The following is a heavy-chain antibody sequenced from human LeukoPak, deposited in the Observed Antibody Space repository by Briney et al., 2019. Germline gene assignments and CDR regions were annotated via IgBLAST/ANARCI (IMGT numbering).Heavy chain of an antibody. CDR1: GYTFTSYG. Sequence: GSVKVSCKASGYTFTSYGISWVRQPPGQGLEWMGWISAYNGNTNYAQKLQGRVTMTTDTSTSTAYMELRSLRSDDTAVSYCARDPFRQQLADWFDPWGQGTLVTVSS. J-gene: IGHJ5*02. V-gene: IGHV1-18*04. CDR3: ARDPFRQQLADWFDP. D-gene: IGHD6-13*01. CDR2: ISAYNGNT.